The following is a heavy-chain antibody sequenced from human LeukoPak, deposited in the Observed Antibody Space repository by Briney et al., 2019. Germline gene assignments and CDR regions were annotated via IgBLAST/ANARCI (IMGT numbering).Heavy chain of an antibody. CDR1: GASISGYH. V-gene: IGHV4-39*07. J-gene: IGHJ4*02. Sequence: SETLSLTCTVSGASISGYHWSWIRQPPGKGLEWIGSIYYSGSTYYNPSLKSRVTISVDTSKNQFSLKLSSVTAADTAVYYCARETRITMIVVVIPYFDYWGQGTLVTVSS. CDR2: IYYSGST. CDR3: ARETRITMIVVVIPYFDY. D-gene: IGHD3-22*01.